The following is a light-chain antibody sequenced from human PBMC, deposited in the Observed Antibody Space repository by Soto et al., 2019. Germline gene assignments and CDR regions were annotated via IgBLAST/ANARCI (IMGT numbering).Light chain of an antibody. CDR2: GAS. V-gene: IGKV3-15*01. J-gene: IGKJ4*01. Sequence: DIVMTQSPDTLSVAPGERVTFSCRASQGVSRKLAWYQHKPGQAPRLLISGASTGATGIPARFSGSGSGTECTLTISSLQSEDCAIYYCQQYHTWPITFGGGTKVEIK. CDR1: QGVSRK. CDR3: QQYHTWPIT.